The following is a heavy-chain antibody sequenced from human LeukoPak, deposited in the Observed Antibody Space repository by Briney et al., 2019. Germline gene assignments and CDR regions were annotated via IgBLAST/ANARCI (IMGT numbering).Heavy chain of an antibody. V-gene: IGHV5-10-1*01. CDR2: IDPSDSCT. Sequence: GESLKTSCKGSGYSFTSYWISWVRQMPGKGLEWMGRIDPSDSCTNYSPSFQGHVTISADKSISTAYLQWSTLKASDTAMYYCARQGHNFFDYWGQGTLVTVSS. J-gene: IGHJ4*02. CDR1: GYSFTSYW. CDR3: ARQGHNFFDY.